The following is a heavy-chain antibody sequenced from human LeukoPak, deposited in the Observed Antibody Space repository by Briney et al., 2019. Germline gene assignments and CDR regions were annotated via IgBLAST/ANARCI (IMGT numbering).Heavy chain of an antibody. CDR3: ASRDFESGNSWPYGGLDY. V-gene: IGHV1-69*04. CDR1: GGTFSSYA. J-gene: IGHJ4*02. D-gene: IGHD4-23*01. Sequence: SVKVSCKASGGTFSSYAISWVRQAPGQGLEWMGRIIPILGIANYAQKFQGRVTITADKSTSTAYMELSSLRSEDTAVYYCASRDFESGNSWPYGGLDYWGQGTLVTVSS. CDR2: IIPILGIA.